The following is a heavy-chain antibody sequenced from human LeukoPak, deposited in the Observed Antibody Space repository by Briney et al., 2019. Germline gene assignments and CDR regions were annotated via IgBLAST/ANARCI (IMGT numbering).Heavy chain of an antibody. J-gene: IGHJ4*02. CDR3: AKGSGTTDYYDSSGYYYYFDY. CDR2: ISGSGGST. Sequence: GGSLRLSCAASEFTFSSYAMSWVRQAPGKGLDWVSAISGSGGSTYYADSVKGRFTISRDNSKNTLYLQMNSLRAEDTAVYYCAKGSGTTDYYDSSGYYYYFDYWGQGTLVTVSS. V-gene: IGHV3-23*01. D-gene: IGHD3-22*01. CDR1: EFTFSSYA.